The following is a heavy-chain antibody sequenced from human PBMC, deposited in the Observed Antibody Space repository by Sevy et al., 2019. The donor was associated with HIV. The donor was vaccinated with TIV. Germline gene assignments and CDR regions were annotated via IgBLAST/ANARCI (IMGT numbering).Heavy chain of an antibody. CDR2: ISYDGSNK. CDR3: ERGFLAYYYSGMDV. Sequence: GGSLRLSCAASGFTFSSYAMHWVRQAPGKGLEWVAVISYDGSNKYYADSVKGRFTISGDNSKNTLYLQMNSLRAEDTDVYYCERGFLAYYYSGMDVWGQGTTVTVSS. V-gene: IGHV3-30-3*01. D-gene: IGHD3-3*01. J-gene: IGHJ6*02. CDR1: GFTFSSYA.